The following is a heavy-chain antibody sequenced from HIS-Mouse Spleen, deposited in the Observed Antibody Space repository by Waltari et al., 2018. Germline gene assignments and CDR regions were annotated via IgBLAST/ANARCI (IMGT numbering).Heavy chain of an antibody. D-gene: IGHD3-10*01. J-gene: IGHJ4*02. V-gene: IGHV4-59*12. CDR1: GGSISSYY. Sequence: QVQLQESGPGLVKPSETLSLTCTASGGSISSYYWSWIRQPPGKGLEWIGYIYYSGSTNYNPSLKSRVTISVDTSKNQFSLKLSSVTAADTAVYYCARDSRFGELKGFDFDYWGQGTLVTVSS. CDR2: IYYSGST. CDR3: ARDSRFGELKGFDFDY.